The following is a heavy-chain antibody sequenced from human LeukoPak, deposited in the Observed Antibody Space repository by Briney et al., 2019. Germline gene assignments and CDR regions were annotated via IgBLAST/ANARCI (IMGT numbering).Heavy chain of an antibody. CDR2: IYSGGST. CDR1: GFTVSSNY. D-gene: IGHD4-17*01. J-gene: IGHJ3*02. V-gene: IGHV3-66*04. Sequence: GGSLRVSCAASGFTVSSNYMSWVRQAPGKGLEWVSVIYSGGSTYYADSVKGRFTISRDNSKNTLYLQMNSLRAEDTAVYYCARLIHDYGDPDAFDIWGQGTMVTVSS. CDR3: ARLIHDYGDPDAFDI.